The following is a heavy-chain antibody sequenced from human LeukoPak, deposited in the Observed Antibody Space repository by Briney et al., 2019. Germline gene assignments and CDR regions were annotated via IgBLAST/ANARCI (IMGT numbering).Heavy chain of an antibody. CDR1: GFTFISYS. J-gene: IGHJ3*02. CDR2: ISSTSSTI. Sequence: PGGSLRLSCAASGFTFISYSMNWVRQAPGKGLEWISYISSTSSTIYYADSVKGRFTISRDNAKNSLYLQMNSLRAEDTAVYYCARDRGATMYDAFDIWGQGTMVTVSS. CDR3: ARDRGATMYDAFDI. D-gene: IGHD5-12*01. V-gene: IGHV3-48*04.